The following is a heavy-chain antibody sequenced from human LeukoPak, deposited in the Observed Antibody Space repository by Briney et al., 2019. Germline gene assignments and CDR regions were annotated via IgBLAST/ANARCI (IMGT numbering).Heavy chain of an antibody. CDR3: ARGRYYYDSSGYYYYYYYYMDV. Sequence: SSETLSLTCTVSGGSISSYYWSWIRQPPGKGLEWIGYIYYSGSTNYNPSLKSRVTISVDTSKNQFSLKLSSVTAADTAVYYCARGRYYYDSSGYYYYYYYYMDVWGKGTTVTVSS. CDR2: IYYSGST. J-gene: IGHJ6*03. D-gene: IGHD3-22*01. CDR1: GGSISSYY. V-gene: IGHV4-59*01.